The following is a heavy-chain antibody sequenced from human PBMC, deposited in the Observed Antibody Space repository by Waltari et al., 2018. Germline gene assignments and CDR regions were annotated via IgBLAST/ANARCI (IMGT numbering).Heavy chain of an antibody. CDR1: GGSISSANW. J-gene: IGHJ5*02. D-gene: IGHD3-10*01. CDR2: MYHMGSA. Sequence: QVQLEESGPGLVKPSGTLSLTCAVSGGSISSANWWSLVRQPPGEGLGWMGGMYHMGSANHNPSLKGCVTISVDKSKNQFSLKVIPVTAADTAVYYCARDPRTYASGEGCFDPWGQGTLVTVSS. V-gene: IGHV4-4*02. CDR3: ARDPRTYASGEGCFDP.